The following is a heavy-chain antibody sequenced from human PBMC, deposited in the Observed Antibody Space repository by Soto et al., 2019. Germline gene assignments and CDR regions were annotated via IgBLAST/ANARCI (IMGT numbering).Heavy chain of an antibody. CDR2: IWYDGSLH. CDR1: GFTFSTYG. V-gene: IGHV3-33*01. CDR3: ARDLRSHGAFYYFDN. Sequence: VQLVESGGGVVQPGRSLRLSCAASGFTFSTYGMHWVRQAQGKGLEWVALIWYDGSLHYYADSVKGRFTISRDNSKNALYLQMSRLRVEDTAAYYCARDLRSHGAFYYFDNWGQGALVTVSS. D-gene: IGHD2-8*01. J-gene: IGHJ4*02.